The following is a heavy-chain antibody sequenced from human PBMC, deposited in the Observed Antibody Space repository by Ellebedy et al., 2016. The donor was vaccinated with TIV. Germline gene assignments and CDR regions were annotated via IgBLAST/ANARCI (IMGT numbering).Heavy chain of an antibody. J-gene: IGHJ4*02. CDR2: ISPAGSNK. V-gene: IGHV3-30*03. CDR3: VRGTDYAFDF. CDR1: GFTFRSYG. D-gene: IGHD1-26*01. Sequence: GGSLRLSXAASGFTFRSYGMDWVRQTPGKGLEWVAFISPAGSNKYYADSVKGRFTISRDDSKSTLFVQMNSLRPEDTAVYYCVRGTDYAFDFWGQGTLVTVSS.